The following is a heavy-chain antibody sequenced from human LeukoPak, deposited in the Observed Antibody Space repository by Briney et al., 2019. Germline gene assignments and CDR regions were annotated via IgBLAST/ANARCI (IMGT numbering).Heavy chain of an antibody. Sequence: GASVKVSCKASGYTLTGYYIYWVRQAPGQGLEWMGRINPNSGGTKYAQKFQGRVTMTRDTSISTAYMELSRLTSDDTAVYYCARDYTFDYWGQGTLATVSS. CDR2: INPNSGGT. V-gene: IGHV1-2*06. J-gene: IGHJ4*02. CDR3: ARDYTFDY. CDR1: GYTLTGYY.